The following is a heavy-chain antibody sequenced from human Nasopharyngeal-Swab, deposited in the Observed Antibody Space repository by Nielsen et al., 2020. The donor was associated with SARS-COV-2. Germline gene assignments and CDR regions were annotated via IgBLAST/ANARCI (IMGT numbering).Heavy chain of an antibody. CDR1: GFTFDDYA. V-gene: IGHV3-30-3*01. J-gene: IGHJ4*02. Sequence: GGSLRLSCAASGFTFDDYAMHWVRQAPGKGLEWVAVISYDGSNKYYADSVKGRFTISRDNSKNTLYLQMNSLRAEDTAVYYCASESAMAWGGVDYWGQGTLVTVSS. CDR3: ASESAMAWGGVDY. CDR2: ISYDGSNK. D-gene: IGHD5-18*01.